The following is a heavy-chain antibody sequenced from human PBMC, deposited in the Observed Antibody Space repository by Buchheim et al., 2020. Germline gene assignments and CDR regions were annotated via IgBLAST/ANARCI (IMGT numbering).Heavy chain of an antibody. CDR2: IKSKSDDGTT. V-gene: IGHV3-15*01. CDR1: GFTFSNAW. Sequence: EVQLVESGGGLVKPGESLRVSCAASGFTFSNAWMNWVRQAPGKGLEWVGRIKSKSDDGTTDYAAPVKGRFTISRDDSTNTLSLQMNSLKIEDTAMYYCVTPNQGYCSGGTCGGTWGQGTL. CDR3: VTPNQGYCSGGTCGGT. D-gene: IGHD2-15*01. J-gene: IGHJ5*02.